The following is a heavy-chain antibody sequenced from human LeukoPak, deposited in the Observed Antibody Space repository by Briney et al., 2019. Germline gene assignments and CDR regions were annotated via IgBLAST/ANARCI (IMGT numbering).Heavy chain of an antibody. CDR3: ARAVAGTEGGGY. J-gene: IGHJ4*02. CDR2: INPNSGGT. V-gene: IGHV1-2*02. Sequence: GASVKVSCKASGYTFTGYYMHWVRQAPGQGLEWMGWINPNSGGTNYAQKFQGRVTMTRDTSTSTVYMELSSLRSEDTAVYYCARAVAGTEGGGYWGQGTLVTVSS. D-gene: IGHD6-19*01. CDR1: GYTFTGYY.